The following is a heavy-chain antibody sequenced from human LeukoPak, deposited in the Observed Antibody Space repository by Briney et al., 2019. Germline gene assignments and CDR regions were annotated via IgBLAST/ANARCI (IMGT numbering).Heavy chain of an antibody. CDR3: ARARTYRSSTSCYLDAFDI. D-gene: IGHD2-2*01. J-gene: IGHJ3*02. V-gene: IGHV3-11*06. CDR1: GFTFSDYY. Sequence: GGSLRLSCAASGFTFSDYYMSWIRQAPGKGLEWVSYISSSSSYTNYADSVKGRFTISRDNAKNSLYLQMNSLRAEDTAVYYCARARTYRSSTSCYLDAFDIWGQGTMVTVSS. CDR2: ISSSSSYT.